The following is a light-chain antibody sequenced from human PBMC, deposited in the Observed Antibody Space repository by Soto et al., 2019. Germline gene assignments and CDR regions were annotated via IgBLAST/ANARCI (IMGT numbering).Light chain of an antibody. CDR3: QQYGSSPPYT. CDR2: GAS. J-gene: IGKJ2*01. CDR1: QSVSSSY. V-gene: IGKV3-20*01. Sequence: EIVLTQSPGTLSLSPGERATLSCRASQSVSSSYLAWYQQKPGQAPRLLIYGASSRATGIPDRFSGSGSGTAFTHTISRLEPEDFAVYYCQQYGSSPPYTFGQGTKLEIK.